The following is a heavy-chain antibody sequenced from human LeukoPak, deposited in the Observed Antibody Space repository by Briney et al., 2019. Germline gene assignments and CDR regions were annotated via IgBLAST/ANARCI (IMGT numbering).Heavy chain of an antibody. V-gene: IGHV1-46*01. D-gene: IGHD5-18*01. CDR3: ARKRGYSYGFSFDY. Sequence: ASVKVSCKASGYTFSNHYIHWVRQAPGQGLEWMGIINPSGGSTTYAQNFQGRVTMTRDTSTSTVYMELSSLRSEDTAVYYCARKRGYSYGFSFDYWGQGTLVTVSS. J-gene: IGHJ4*02. CDR1: GYTFSNHY. CDR2: INPSGGST.